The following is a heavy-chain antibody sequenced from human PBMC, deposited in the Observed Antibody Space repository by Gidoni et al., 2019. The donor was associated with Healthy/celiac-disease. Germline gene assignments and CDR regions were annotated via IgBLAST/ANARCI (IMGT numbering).Heavy chain of an antibody. Sequence: EVQLVESGGGLVKPGGSLRLSCAASGFTFSSYSMNWVRQAPGKGLEWVSSISSSSSYIYYADSVKGRSTISRDNAKNSLYLQMNSLRAEDTAVYYCANVRRSSRDHDAFDIWGQGTMVTVSS. D-gene: IGHD3-10*01. CDR1: GFTFSSYS. J-gene: IGHJ3*02. V-gene: IGHV3-21*01. CDR3: ANVRRSSRDHDAFDI. CDR2: ISSSSSYI.